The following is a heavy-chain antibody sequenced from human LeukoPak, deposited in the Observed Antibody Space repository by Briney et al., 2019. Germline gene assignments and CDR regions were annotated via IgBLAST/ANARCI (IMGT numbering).Heavy chain of an antibody. CDR1: GFTVSSNY. V-gene: IGHV3-66*01. D-gene: IGHD1-1*01. CDR3: ASTTNYYGMDV. J-gene: IGHJ6*02. CDR2: IYSGGST. Sequence: PGGSLRLSCAASGFTVSSNYMSWVRQAPGKGLECVSVIYSGGSTYYADSVKGRFTISRDNSKNTLYLQMNSLRAEDTAVSYCASTTNYYGMDVWGQGTTVTVSS.